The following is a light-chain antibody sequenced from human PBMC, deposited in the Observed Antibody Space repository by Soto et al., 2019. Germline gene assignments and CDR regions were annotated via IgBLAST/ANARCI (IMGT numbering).Light chain of an antibody. V-gene: IGKV1-12*01. CDR1: QGIRSW. CDR3: QQANSYPFT. Sequence: DIQMTQSPSYVSASIGDRVTITCRASQGIRSWLAWYQEKPGKAPKLLIYAASSLQSGVTSRFSGSGSGTDFTLTISSLQPEDCATYFCQQANSYPFTFGPGPKVDVK. CDR2: AAS. J-gene: IGKJ3*01.